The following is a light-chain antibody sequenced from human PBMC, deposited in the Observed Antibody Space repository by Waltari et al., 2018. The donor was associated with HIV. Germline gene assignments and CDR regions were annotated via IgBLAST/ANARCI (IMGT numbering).Light chain of an antibody. CDR1: SLRSYY. CDR2: GKN. Sequence: SSELTQDPAVSVALGQTVRITCQGDSLRSYYASWYQQKPGQAPLLVIYGKNNRPSGTPARVSGSSSGNTGDFTITGAQAGEDDDYYCNPRDSSGNHLMVVGGGTKLTVL. V-gene: IGLV3-19*01. J-gene: IGLJ2*01. CDR3: NPRDSSGNHLMV.